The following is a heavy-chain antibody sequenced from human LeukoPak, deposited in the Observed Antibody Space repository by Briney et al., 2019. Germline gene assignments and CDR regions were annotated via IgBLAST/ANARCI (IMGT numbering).Heavy chain of an antibody. Sequence: GGSLRLSCAASGFTFSSYAMHWVRQAPGKGLEWVAVISYDGSNKYYADSVKGRFTISRDNSKNTLYLQMNSLRAEDTAMYYCARNSGSYYNKYFQHWGQGTLVTVSS. V-gene: IGHV3-30-3*01. CDR3: ARNSGSYYNKYFQH. CDR1: GFTFSSYA. CDR2: ISYDGSNK. D-gene: IGHD1-26*01. J-gene: IGHJ1*01.